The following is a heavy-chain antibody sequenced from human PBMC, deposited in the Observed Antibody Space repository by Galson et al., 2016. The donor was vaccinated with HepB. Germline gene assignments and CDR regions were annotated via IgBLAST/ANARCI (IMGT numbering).Heavy chain of an antibody. D-gene: IGHD3-22*01. CDR3: ATIGYYPNWFDP. CDR2: ISENNDTK. J-gene: IGHJ5*02. Sequence: SVKVSCKASGYIFSKYGINWVRQAPGQGLGWMGWISENNDTKKYAQKFQGRVTWTTDTSTSTAYKELRSLRSDDTAVYYCATIGYYPNWFDPWAQGTLVTVSS. V-gene: IGHV1-18*01. CDR1: GYIFSKYG.